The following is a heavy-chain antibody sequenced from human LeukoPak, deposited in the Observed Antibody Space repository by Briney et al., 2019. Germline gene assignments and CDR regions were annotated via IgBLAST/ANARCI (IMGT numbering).Heavy chain of an antibody. CDR2: IGTAGDP. D-gene: IGHD6-13*01. Sequence: PGGSLRLSRAASGFTFSSYDMHWVRQATGKGLEWVSAIGTAGDPYYPGSVKGRFTISRENAKNSLYLQMNSLRAGDTAVYYCARALGAAAGPYYYYYGMDVWGKGTTVTVSS. CDR3: ARALGAAAGPYYYYYGMDV. J-gene: IGHJ6*04. CDR1: GFTFSSYD. V-gene: IGHV3-13*05.